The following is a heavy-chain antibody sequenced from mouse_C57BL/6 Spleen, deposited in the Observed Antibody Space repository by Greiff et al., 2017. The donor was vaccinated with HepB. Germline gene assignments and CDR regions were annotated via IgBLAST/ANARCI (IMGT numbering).Heavy chain of an antibody. Sequence: EVMLVESGGGLVKPGGSLKLSCAASGFTFSSYAMSWVRQTPEKRLEWVATISDGGSYTYYPDNVKGRFTISRDNAKNNLYLQMSHLKSEDTAMYYCAREKGITTFFFDYWGQGTTLTVSS. CDR3: AREKGITTFFFDY. CDR1: GFTFSSYA. J-gene: IGHJ2*01. D-gene: IGHD1-1*01. CDR2: ISDGGSYT. V-gene: IGHV5-4*01.